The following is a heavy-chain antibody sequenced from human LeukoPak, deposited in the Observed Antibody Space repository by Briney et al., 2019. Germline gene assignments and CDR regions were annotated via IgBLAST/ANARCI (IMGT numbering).Heavy chain of an antibody. CDR1: GFTFSSYG. J-gene: IGHJ4*02. CDR3: ARRAPKYYFDY. Sequence: PGGSLRLSCAASGFTFSSYGMHWVRQAPGKGLEWVAVIWYDGSNKYYADSVKGRFTISRDNSKNTLYLQMNSLRAEDTAVYYCARRAPKYYFDYWGQGTLVTVSS. CDR2: IWYDGSNK. V-gene: IGHV3-33*01.